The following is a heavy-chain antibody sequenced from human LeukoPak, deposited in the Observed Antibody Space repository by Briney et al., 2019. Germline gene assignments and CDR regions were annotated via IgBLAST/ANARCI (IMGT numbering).Heavy chain of an antibody. D-gene: IGHD3-22*01. Sequence: GGSLRLSCEASGFTFSDYSVNWVRQAPGEGLEWLSYITSTSDTIYYADFVKGRFTSSRDNAKNSVYLQMNSLRAEDTAVYYCARSSGYPFFDFWGQGTLVTVSS. CDR2: ITSTSDTI. V-gene: IGHV3-48*01. CDR3: ARSSGYPFFDF. J-gene: IGHJ5*01. CDR1: GFTFSDYS.